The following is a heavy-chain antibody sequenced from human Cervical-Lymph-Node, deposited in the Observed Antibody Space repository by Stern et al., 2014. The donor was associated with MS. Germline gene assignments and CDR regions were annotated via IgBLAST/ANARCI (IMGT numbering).Heavy chain of an antibody. V-gene: IGHV3-74*02. CDR1: GFSFSSYW. J-gene: IGHJ4*02. CDR2: IDSDGSTT. D-gene: IGHD5-24*01. CDR3: ATLGWADY. Sequence: EVQLVESGGGLVQPGGSLRLSCAASGFSFSSYWMHWVRQAPGKGLVWVSRIDSDGSTTGYADSVKGRFTISRDNAKTTLYLQMSSLRAEDTAVYYCATLGWADYWGQGTLVTVSS.